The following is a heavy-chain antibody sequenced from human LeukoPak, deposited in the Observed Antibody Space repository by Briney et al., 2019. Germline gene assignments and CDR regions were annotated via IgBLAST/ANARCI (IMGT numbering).Heavy chain of an antibody. Sequence: PSETLSLTCTVSGGSISSYYWSSIRQPPGKGLEWIGYIYYSGSTTYNPSLKSRVTISVDTSSNQFSLMLRSVTAADTAVYYCARGTKTGNTGYDWNYWGQGSLVTVSS. D-gene: IGHD5-12*01. J-gene: IGHJ4*02. CDR2: IYYSGST. CDR3: ARGTKTGNTGYDWNY. V-gene: IGHV4-59*01. CDR1: GGSISSYY.